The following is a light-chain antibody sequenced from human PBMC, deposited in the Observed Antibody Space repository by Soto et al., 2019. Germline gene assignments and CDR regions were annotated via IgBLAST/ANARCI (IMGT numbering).Light chain of an antibody. J-gene: IGLJ1*01. CDR3: SSYTSSTTYV. Sequence: QSALTQPTSVTGSTGQSITISCTGTSSDVGGYNYVSWYQQHPGKVPKLMIYEVSDRPSGVSNRFSGSKSGSTASLTISGLQAEDEADYYCSSYTSSTTYVFGTGTKLTV. CDR2: EVS. V-gene: IGLV2-14*01. CDR1: SSDVGGYNY.